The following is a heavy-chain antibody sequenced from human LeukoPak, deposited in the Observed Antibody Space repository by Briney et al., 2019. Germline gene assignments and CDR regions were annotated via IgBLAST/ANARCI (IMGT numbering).Heavy chain of an antibody. D-gene: IGHD3-3*01. CDR3: ASVFGPPTRFLEWLFFDY. CDR1: GGSISSSSYY. V-gene: IGHV4-39*01. Sequence: SETLSLTCIVSGGSISSSSYYWGWRRQPPGKGLEWIGSIYYSGSTYYNPSLKSRVSISIDTSKNQFSLKLSSVTAADTAVYYCASVFGPPTRFLEWLFFDYWGQGTLVTVSS. J-gene: IGHJ4*02. CDR2: IYYSGST.